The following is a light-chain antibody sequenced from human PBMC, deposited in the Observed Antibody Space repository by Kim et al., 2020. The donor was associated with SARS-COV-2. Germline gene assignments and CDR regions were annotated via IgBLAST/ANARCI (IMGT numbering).Light chain of an antibody. CDR2: KAP. Sequence: AAVEDRVTITCRASQSISSWLAWYQQKPGKAPKLLIYKAPSLESGVPSRFSGSGSGTEFTLTISSLQPDDFATYYCQQYNSFSLTFGGGTKLEI. J-gene: IGKJ4*01. CDR1: QSISSW. CDR3: QQYNSFSLT. V-gene: IGKV1-5*03.